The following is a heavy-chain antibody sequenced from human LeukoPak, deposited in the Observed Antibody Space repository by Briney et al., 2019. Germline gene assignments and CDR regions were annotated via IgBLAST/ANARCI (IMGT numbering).Heavy chain of an antibody. D-gene: IGHD1/OR15-1a*01. V-gene: IGHV4-59*01. CDR3: ARERGNWNSFDY. CDR2: IYYSGST. J-gene: IGHJ4*02. Sequence: SETLSLTCTVSGGSISSYYWSWIRQPPGKGLEWIGYIYYSGSTNYNPSLKSRVTISVDTSKSQFSLKLSSVTAADTAVYYCARERGNWNSFDYWGQGTLVTVSS. CDR1: GGSISSYY.